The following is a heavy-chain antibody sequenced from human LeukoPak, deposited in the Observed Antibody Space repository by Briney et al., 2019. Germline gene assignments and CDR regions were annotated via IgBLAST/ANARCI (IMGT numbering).Heavy chain of an antibody. CDR2: ISYDGSNK. D-gene: IGHD2-2*02. CDR1: GFTFSSYG. V-gene: IGHV3-30*18. Sequence: GGSLRLSCAASGFTFSSYGMHRVRQVPGKGLEWVAVISYDGSNKYYADSVKGRFTISRDNSKNTLYLQMNSLRAEDTAAYYCAKDRSIVVVPAAISGGMDVWGQGTTVTVSS. J-gene: IGHJ6*02. CDR3: AKDRSIVVVPAAISGGMDV.